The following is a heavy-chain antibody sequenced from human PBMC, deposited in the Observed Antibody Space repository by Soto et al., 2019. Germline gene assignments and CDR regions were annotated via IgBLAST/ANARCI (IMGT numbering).Heavy chain of an antibody. J-gene: IGHJ6*02. CDR3: ARGTATAAVYYYYYGMDV. CDR1: GYTFTSYD. D-gene: IGHD6-13*01. CDR2: MNPNSGNT. V-gene: IGHV1-8*01. Sequence: ASVKVSCKASGYTFTSYDINWVRQATGQGLEWVGWMNPNSGNTGYAQKFQGRVTMTRNTSISTAYMELSSLRSEDTAVYYCARGTATAAVYYYYYGMDVWGQGTTVTVSS.